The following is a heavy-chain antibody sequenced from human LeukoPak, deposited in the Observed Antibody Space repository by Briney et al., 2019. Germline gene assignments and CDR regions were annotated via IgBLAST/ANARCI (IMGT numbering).Heavy chain of an antibody. D-gene: IGHD3-22*01. J-gene: IGHJ4*02. Sequence: SETLSLTCTVSGGSISSYYWSWIRQPPGKDLEWIGYIFYNGSTNYSPSLKSRVTISVDTSQNQFSLKLTSVTAADTAVYYCARARYYYDNSVYPAVRFDFWGQGILVTVS. CDR3: ARARYYYDNSVYPAVRFDF. CDR1: GGSISSYY. V-gene: IGHV4-59*01. CDR2: IFYNGST.